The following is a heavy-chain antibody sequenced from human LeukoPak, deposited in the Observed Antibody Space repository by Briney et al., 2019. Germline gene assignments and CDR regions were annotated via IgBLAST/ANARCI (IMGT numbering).Heavy chain of an antibody. J-gene: IGHJ4*02. Sequence: GSLRLSCAASEFTFSSYWMSWVRQAPGKGLEWVANIKQDGGQIHYLDSVKGRFTVSRDNAKNSLYLQMNSLRAEDTAVYYCARLGARQMLEYWGQGTLVTVSS. CDR2: IKQDGGQI. D-gene: IGHD4-17*01. V-gene: IGHV3-7*01. CDR3: ARLGARQMLEY. CDR1: EFTFSSYW.